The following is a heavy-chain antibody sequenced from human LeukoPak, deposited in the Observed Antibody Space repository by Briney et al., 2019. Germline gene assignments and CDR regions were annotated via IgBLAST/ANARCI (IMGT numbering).Heavy chain of an antibody. D-gene: IGHD4-4*01. CDR1: GGSFSGYY. CDR2: IYYSGST. V-gene: IGHV4-59*01. Sequence: PSETLSLTCAVYGGSFSGYYWSWIRQPPGKGLEWIGYIYYSGSTNYNPSLKSRVTISVDTSKNQFSLKLSSVTAADTAVYYCATGTTVTNYWGQGTLVTVSS. J-gene: IGHJ4*02. CDR3: ATGTTVTNY.